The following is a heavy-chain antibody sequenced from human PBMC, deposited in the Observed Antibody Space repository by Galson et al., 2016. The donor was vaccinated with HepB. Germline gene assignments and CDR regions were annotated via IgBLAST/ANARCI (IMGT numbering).Heavy chain of an antibody. J-gene: IGHJ6*02. CDR1: GGSVSSGSYY. Sequence: ETLSLTCTVSGGSVSSGSYYWSWIRQPPGKGLEWIAYIYYRGSTNYNPSLKSRVTISVDTSKNQFSLRLSSVTAADSAVYYCASSSYYASGSYYNPWYYYGLGVWGQGTTVTVSS. V-gene: IGHV4-61*01. CDR3: ASSSYYASGSYYNPWYYYGLGV. D-gene: IGHD3-10*01. CDR2: IYYRGST.